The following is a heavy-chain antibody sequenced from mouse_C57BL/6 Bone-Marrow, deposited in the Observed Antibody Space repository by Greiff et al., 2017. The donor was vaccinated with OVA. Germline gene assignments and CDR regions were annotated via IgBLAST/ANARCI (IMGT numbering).Heavy chain of an antibody. D-gene: IGHD1-1*01. CDR2: INPSNGGT. V-gene: IGHV1-53*01. CDR3: ARKGTTVVATRDWYFDV. J-gene: IGHJ1*03. CDR1: GYTFTSYW. Sequence: QVQLQQPGTELVKPGASVKLSCKASGYTFTSYWMHWVKQRPGQGLEWIGNINPSNGGTNYNEQFKSKATLTVDKSSSTAYMQLSSLTSEDSAVYYCARKGTTVVATRDWYFDVWGTGTTVTVSS.